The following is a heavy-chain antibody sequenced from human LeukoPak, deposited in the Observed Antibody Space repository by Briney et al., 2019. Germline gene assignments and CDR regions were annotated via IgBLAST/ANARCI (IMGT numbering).Heavy chain of an antibody. V-gene: IGHV3-9*01. Sequence: QPGRSLRLSCAASGFTFDDYAMHWVRQAPGRGLEWVSGISWNSGSIGYADSVKGRFTISRDNAKKSLYLQMNSLRAEDTALYYCVARRFYRSGSPHWGQGTLVTVSS. J-gene: IGHJ4*02. CDR2: ISWNSGSI. CDR1: GFTFDDYA. CDR3: VARRFYRSGSPH. D-gene: IGHD3-10*01.